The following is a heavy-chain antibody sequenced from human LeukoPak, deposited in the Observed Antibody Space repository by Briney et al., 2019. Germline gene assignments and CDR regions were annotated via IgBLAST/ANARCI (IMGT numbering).Heavy chain of an antibody. CDR3: ERRSRGDGFDYYYGMDV. V-gene: IGHV4-59*08. CDR2: IYYSGST. J-gene: IGHJ6*02. Sequence: SETLSLTCTVSGGSISSYYWSWIRQPPGKGLEWIGYIYYSGSTYYNPSLKSRLTISVDTSKNQFSLKLSSVTAADTAVYYCERRSRGDGFDYYYGMDVWGQGTTVTVSS. CDR1: GGSISSYY. D-gene: IGHD5-24*01.